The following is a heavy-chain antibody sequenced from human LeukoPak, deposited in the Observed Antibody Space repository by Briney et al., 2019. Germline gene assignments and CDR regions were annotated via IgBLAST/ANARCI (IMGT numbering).Heavy chain of an antibody. Sequence: ASVTVSCKASGYTFTSYDINWVRQATGQGLEWMGWMNPNSGNTGYAQKFQGRVTMTRNTSISTAYMELSSLRSEDTAVYYCARGQSPFWSGYYWPTDPWGQGTLVTVSS. V-gene: IGHV1-8*01. J-gene: IGHJ5*02. CDR2: MNPNSGNT. D-gene: IGHD3-3*01. CDR1: GYTFTSYD. CDR3: ARGQSPFWSGYYWPTDP.